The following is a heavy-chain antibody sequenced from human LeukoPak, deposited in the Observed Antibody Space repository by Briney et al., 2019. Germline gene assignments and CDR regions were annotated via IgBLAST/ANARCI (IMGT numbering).Heavy chain of an antibody. V-gene: IGHV3-7*01. D-gene: IGHD3-22*01. Sequence: PGGSLRLSCAASGFTFSSYWMSWVRQAPGKGLEWVANIKQDGSEKYYVDSVKGRFTISRDNAKNSLYLQMNSLRAEDTAVYYCARSLLLRSGWVDYWGQGTLVTVSS. CDR2: IKQDGSEK. CDR3: ARSLLLRSGWVDY. CDR1: GFTFSSYW. J-gene: IGHJ4*02.